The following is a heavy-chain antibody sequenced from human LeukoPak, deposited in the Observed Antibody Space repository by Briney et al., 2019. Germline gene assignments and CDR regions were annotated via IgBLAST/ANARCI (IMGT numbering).Heavy chain of an antibody. D-gene: IGHD5-12*01. J-gene: IGHJ3*02. CDR3: ARDLGYSAYATVRGNDVEI. V-gene: IGHV3-33*01. CDR2: IWYDGTNK. CDR1: GFTFSHYG. Sequence: GRSLRLSCAASGFTFSHYGMHWVRPAPGKGLEWVAVIWYDGTNKFYADSVKGRFTISRDISQNTVYLQMNSLRAEDTAVYYCARDLGYSAYATVRGNDVEIWGQGTMVTVSS.